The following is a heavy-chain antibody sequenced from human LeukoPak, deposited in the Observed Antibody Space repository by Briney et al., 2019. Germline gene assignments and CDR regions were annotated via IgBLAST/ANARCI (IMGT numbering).Heavy chain of an antibody. CDR3: ARGGKYDILTGYYFDY. CDR2: IGTAGGT. D-gene: IGHD3-9*01. J-gene: IGHJ4*02. CDR1: GFTFSSYD. Sequence: GGSLRLSCAASGFTFSSYDMHWVRQATGKGLEWVSAIGTAGGTYYPGSVKGRFTISRENAKNSLYLQMNSLRAGDTAVYYCARGGKYDILTGYYFDYWGQGTLVTVSS. V-gene: IGHV3-13*01.